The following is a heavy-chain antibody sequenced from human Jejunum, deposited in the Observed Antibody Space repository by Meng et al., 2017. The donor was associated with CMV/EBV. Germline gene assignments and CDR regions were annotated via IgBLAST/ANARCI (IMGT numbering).Heavy chain of an antibody. CDR3: AKVVFRRSRSRDQYYYGMDV. D-gene: IGHD6-6*01. CDR1: CG. J-gene: IGHJ6*02. V-gene: IGHV1-69*05. Sequence: CGISWLRQAPGQGLEWMGGIIPMSGTASYIQKFHGRVTITTDESTSIADMELSSLRSEDTAVYYCAKVVFRRSRSRDQYYYGMDVWGQGTTVTVSS. CDR2: IIPMSGTA.